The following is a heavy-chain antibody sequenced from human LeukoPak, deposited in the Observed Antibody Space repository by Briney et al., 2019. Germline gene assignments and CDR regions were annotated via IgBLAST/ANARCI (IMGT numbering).Heavy chain of an antibody. CDR2: IYTSGST. D-gene: IGHD3-22*01. V-gene: IGHV4-4*07. J-gene: IGHJ4*02. CDR3: ARRSRGFWNLVITYDY. CDR1: GGSISSYY. Sequence: KPSETLSLTCTVSGGSISSYYWSWIRQPAGKGLEWIGRIYTSGSTNYNPSLKSRVTMSVDTSKNQFSLKLSSVTAADTAVYYCARRSRGFWNLVITYDYWGQGTLVTVSS.